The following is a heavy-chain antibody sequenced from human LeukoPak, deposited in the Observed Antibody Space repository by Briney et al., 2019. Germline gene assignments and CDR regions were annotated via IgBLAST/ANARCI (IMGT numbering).Heavy chain of an antibody. D-gene: IGHD2-15*01. J-gene: IGHJ4*02. Sequence: GGSLRLSCAASGFSFSSYSMNWVRQAPGKGLEWVSYISSSSSTIYYADSVKGRFTISRDNAKNSLYLQMNSLKTEDTAVYYCTTEIVVVVATSGNDYWGQGTLVTVSS. V-gene: IGHV3-48*01. CDR2: ISSSSSTI. CDR1: GFSFSSYS. CDR3: TTEIVVVVATSGNDY.